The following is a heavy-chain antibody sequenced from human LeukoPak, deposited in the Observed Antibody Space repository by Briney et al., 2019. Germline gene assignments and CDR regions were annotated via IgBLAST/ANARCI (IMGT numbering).Heavy chain of an antibody. CDR3: AIKGGYCDFWSGYLDY. CDR2: ISGSGGST. Sequence: PGGSLRLSCAASGFTFSSYAMSWLRQAPGKGLEWVSAISGSGGSTYYADSVKGRFTISRDNSKNTLYLQMNSLRAEDTAVYYCAIKGGYCDFWSGYLDYWGQGTLVTVSS. J-gene: IGHJ4*02. V-gene: IGHV3-23*01. D-gene: IGHD3-3*01. CDR1: GFTFSSYA.